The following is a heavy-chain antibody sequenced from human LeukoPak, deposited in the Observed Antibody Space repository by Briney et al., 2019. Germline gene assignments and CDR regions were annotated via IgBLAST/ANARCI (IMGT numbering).Heavy chain of an antibody. CDR2: ISYDGSNK. Sequence: GGSLRLSCAASGFTFSSYAMHWVRQAPGKGLGWVAVISYDGSNKYYADSVKGRFTISRDNSKNTLYLQMNSLRAEDTAVYYCARDLLSFLVVVVAATPYFDYWGQGTLVTVSS. J-gene: IGHJ4*02. CDR1: GFTFSSYA. V-gene: IGHV3-30*04. CDR3: ARDLLSFLVVVVAATPYFDY. D-gene: IGHD2-15*01.